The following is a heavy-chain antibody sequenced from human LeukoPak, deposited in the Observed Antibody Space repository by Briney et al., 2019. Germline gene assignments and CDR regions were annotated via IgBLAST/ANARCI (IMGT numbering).Heavy chain of an antibody. CDR1: GGSLSSYY. Sequence: PSETLSLTCTVSGGSLSSYYWSWIRQPPGXGLEWIGYIQYSGSTNYNPSLKSRVTISVDTSKKQFSLKLSSATAADTAVYYCARVLDLSKRGLDAFDIWGQGTMVTVSS. V-gene: IGHV4-59*01. D-gene: IGHD3-16*01. J-gene: IGHJ3*02. CDR2: IQYSGST. CDR3: ARVLDLSKRGLDAFDI.